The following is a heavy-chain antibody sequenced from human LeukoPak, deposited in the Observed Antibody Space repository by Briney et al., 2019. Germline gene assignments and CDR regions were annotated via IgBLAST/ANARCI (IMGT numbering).Heavy chain of an antibody. D-gene: IGHD3-9*01. CDR2: IYYSGST. J-gene: IGHJ4*02. V-gene: IGHV4-39*01. CDR3: ASYYDILTGFDY. CDR1: GGSISSSSYY. Sequence: PSETLSLTCTVSGGSISSSSYYWGWIRQPPGKGLEWIGSIYYSGSTYYNPSLKSRVTISVDTSKNQFSLKLSSVTAADTAVYCRASYYDILTGFDYWGQGTLVTVSS.